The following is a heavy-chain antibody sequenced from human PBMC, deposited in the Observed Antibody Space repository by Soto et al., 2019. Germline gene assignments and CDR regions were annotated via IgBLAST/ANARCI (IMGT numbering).Heavy chain of an antibody. CDR3: AKDQGSSWYMNWFDP. CDR2: VSLTGDRT. D-gene: IGHD6-13*01. CDR1: RFSFSSYE. V-gene: IGHV3-23*01. J-gene: IGHJ5*02. Sequence: GGSLRLSCVASRFSFSSYEMSWVRQAAGKGLEWVSRVSLTGDRTNYAGSVKGRFTVSRDNSKNTLYLQMNSLRAEDTAVYYCAKDQGSSWYMNWFDPWGQGTLVTVSS.